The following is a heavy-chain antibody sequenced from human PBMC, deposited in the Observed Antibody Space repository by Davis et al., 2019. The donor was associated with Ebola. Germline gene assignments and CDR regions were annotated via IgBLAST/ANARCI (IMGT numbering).Heavy chain of an antibody. CDR1: GFTFSSYA. Sequence: GESLKISCAASGFTFSSYAMSWVRQVPGKGLEWVSAISGSGGSAYYADSVKGRFTISRDNSKNTLYLQMNSLRAEDTAVYYCARATKMDVWGQGTTVTVSS. CDR3: ARATKMDV. CDR2: ISGSGGSA. J-gene: IGHJ6*02. V-gene: IGHV3-23*01.